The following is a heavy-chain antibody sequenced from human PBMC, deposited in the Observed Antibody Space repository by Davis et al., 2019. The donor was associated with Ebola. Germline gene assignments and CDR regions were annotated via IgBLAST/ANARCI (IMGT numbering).Heavy chain of an antibody. D-gene: IGHD2-15*01. CDR2: IYYSGST. CDR3: ARTDGWPNWFDP. V-gene: IGHV4-59*01. Sequence: PSETLSLTCTVSGGSISSYYWSWIRQPPGKGLEWIGYIYYSGSTNYNPSLKSRVTISVDTSKNQFSLKLSSVTAADTAVYYCARTDGWPNWFDPWGQGTLVTVSS. CDR1: GGSISSYY. J-gene: IGHJ5*02.